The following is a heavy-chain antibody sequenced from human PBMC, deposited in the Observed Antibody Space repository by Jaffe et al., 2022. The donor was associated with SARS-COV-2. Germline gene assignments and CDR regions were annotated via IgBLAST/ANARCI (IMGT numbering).Heavy chain of an antibody. J-gene: IGHJ6*02. CDR2: INRVGSGA. D-gene: IGHD1-26*01. Sequence: EVQLLESGGGLVQPGGSLTLSCGASGFIFSSFDMSWVRQAPGKGLTWVSRINRVGSGADYADSVKGRFTISRDNSKNTLFLQMNSLRAEDTAVYYCAKHLVGSYYYGMDVWGQGTTVAVSS. CDR3: AKHLVGSYYYGMDV. V-gene: IGHV3-23*01. CDR1: GFIFSSFD.